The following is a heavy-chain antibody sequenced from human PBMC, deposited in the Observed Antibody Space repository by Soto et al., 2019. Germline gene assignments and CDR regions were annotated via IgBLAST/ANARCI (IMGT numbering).Heavy chain of an antibody. J-gene: IGHJ4*02. D-gene: IGHD4-17*01. CDR3: ARHHYSGDYELDY. CDR1: GGSVSSGSYY. V-gene: IGHV4-61*01. Sequence: SETLSLTCTVSGGSVSSGSYYWSWIRQPPGKGLEWIGYIYYSGSTNYNPSLNSRVTISVDTSKNQFSLKLSSVTAAATAVYYYARHHYSGDYELDYWGQGMLVSVTS. CDR2: IYYSGST.